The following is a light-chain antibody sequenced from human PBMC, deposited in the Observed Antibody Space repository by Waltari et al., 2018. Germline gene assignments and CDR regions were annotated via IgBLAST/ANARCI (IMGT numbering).Light chain of an antibody. V-gene: IGKV1-16*01. Sequence: DIRMTQSPSSLSASVGDRVTITCRASQDISNYLAWFQQKPGQAPKSLMYIASSLQSGVPSRFSGSGSGTDFTLTISSLQPEDFATYYCQQYNSYPLTFGGGTKVEIK. J-gene: IGKJ4*01. CDR2: IAS. CDR1: QDISNY. CDR3: QQYNSYPLT.